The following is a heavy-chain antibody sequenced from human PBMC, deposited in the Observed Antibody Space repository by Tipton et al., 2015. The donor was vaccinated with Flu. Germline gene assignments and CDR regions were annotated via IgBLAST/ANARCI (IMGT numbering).Heavy chain of an antibody. Sequence: QSGPEVKKPGASVTVSCKASGYTFTNYDIHWVRQATGQGLEWMGWMSPNSGNTGYAQKFQGRVTMTRSTSISTAYMDLSGLRSEDTAVYYCARALIDSSGLDVWGQGTTVTVSS. CDR2: MSPNSGNT. CDR1: GYTFTNYD. V-gene: IGHV1-8*01. J-gene: IGHJ6*02. D-gene: IGHD3-22*01. CDR3: ARALIDSSGLDV.